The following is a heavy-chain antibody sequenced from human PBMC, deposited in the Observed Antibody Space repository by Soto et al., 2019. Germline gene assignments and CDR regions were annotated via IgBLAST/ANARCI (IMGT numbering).Heavy chain of an antibody. D-gene: IGHD4-17*01. J-gene: IGHJ6*02. V-gene: IGHV3-30*18. CDR1: GFTFSSYG. CDR2: ISYDGSNK. Sequence: PGGSLRLSCAASGFTFSSYGMHWVRQAPGKGLEWVAVISYDGSNKYYADSVKGRFTISRDNSKNTLYLQMNSLRAEDTAVYYCAKDYGDYAPPNYYYYYGMDVWGQGTTVTVSS. CDR3: AKDYGDYAPPNYYYYYGMDV.